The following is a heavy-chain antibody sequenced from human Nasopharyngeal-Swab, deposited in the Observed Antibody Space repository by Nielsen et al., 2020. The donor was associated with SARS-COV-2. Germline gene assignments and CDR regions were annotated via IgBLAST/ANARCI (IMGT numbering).Heavy chain of an antibody. CDR3: AKDSGSGWYSIFDS. D-gene: IGHD6-19*01. V-gene: IGHV3-30*18. Sequence: GESLKISCAASGFTFRNYGMHWVRQAPGKGLEWVTVRSHDGSNTYYADSVKGRFTISRDNSKDTLYLQMNSLRAEDTAVYYCAKDSGSGWYSIFDSWGQGTLVTVSS. CDR1: GFTFRNYG. J-gene: IGHJ4*02. CDR2: RSHDGSNT.